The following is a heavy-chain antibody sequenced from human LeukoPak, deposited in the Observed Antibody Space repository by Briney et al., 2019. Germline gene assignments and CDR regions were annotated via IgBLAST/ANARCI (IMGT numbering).Heavy chain of an antibody. CDR3: AREGIYASGTLDY. CDR1: GGSFSGYY. Sequence: SETLSLTCAVYGGSFSGYYWSWIRQPPGKGLEWIGEINHSGSTNYNPSLKSRVTISVDTSKNQFSLKLSSVTAADTAVYYCAREGIYASGTLDYWGQGTLVTVSS. CDR2: INHSGST. J-gene: IGHJ4*02. D-gene: IGHD1-7*01. V-gene: IGHV4-34*01.